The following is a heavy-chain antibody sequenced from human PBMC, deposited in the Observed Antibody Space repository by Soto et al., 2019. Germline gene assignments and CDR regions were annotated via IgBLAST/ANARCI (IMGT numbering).Heavy chain of an antibody. CDR2: IYPGDSDT. V-gene: IGHV5-51*01. CDR3: ARHGPYGSGSRPFDY. J-gene: IGHJ4*02. CDR1: GYSFTSYW. Sequence: PGESLKISCKGSGYSFTSYWIGWVRQMPGKGLEWMGSIYPGDSDTGYSPSFQGQVTISADKSISTAYLQWSSLKASDTAMYYCARHGPYGSGSRPFDYWGQGTLVTAPQ. D-gene: IGHD3-10*01.